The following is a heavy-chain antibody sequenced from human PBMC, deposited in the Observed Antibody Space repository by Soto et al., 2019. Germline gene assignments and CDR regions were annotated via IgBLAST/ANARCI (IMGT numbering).Heavy chain of an antibody. Sequence: SLKVSCKASRGTFSSYAICWVRQAPGQGLEWMGGIIPIFGTANYAQKFQSRVTITADESTSTAYMELSSLRSEDKDVYYCARDPPGHYFDYWGQGTLVTVSS. CDR3: ARDPPGHYFDY. V-gene: IGHV1-69*13. CDR2: IIPIFGTA. J-gene: IGHJ4*02. CDR1: RGTFSSYA.